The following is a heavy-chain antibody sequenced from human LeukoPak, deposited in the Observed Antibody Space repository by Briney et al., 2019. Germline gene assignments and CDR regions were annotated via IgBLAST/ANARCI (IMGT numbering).Heavy chain of an antibody. V-gene: IGHV4-30-4*08. J-gene: IGHJ6*03. D-gene: IGHD2-2*01. CDR2: IYYSGST. CDR3: ARDRFVVVPAANYYYYYMDV. CDR1: GGSISSGSYY. Sequence: PSETLSLTCTVSGGSISSGSYYWSWIRQPPGKGLEWIGYIYYSGSTYYNPSLKSRVTISVDTSKNQFSLKLSSVTAADTAVYYCARDRFVVVPAANYYYYYMDVWGKGTTVTVSS.